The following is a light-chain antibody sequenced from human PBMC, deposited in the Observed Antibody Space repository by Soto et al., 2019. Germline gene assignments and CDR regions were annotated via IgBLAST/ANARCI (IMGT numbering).Light chain of an antibody. CDR3: QQYGYSRT. V-gene: IGKV3-20*01. CDR2: GAS. CDR1: QGLTSNF. Sequence: EIVMTQSPGTLSLSPGERATLSCRASQGLTSNFLAWYQQKPGQAPSLLIYGASNRATGVPDRFSGGGSGTDFTLTISRLEPEDFAVYYCQQYGYSRTFGQGTKVDI. J-gene: IGKJ1*01.